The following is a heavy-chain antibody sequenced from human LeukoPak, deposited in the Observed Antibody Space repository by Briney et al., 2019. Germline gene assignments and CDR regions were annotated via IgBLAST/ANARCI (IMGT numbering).Heavy chain of an antibody. J-gene: IGHJ4*02. V-gene: IGHV4-39*07. D-gene: IGHD6-19*01. CDR3: ARDSTSGWSYFDY. Sequence: SETLSLTCTVAGGSIGRNTYYWGWIRQPPGKGLEWIGRVYYSGTTYYNPSLKSRVTISVDRSKNQFSLRLTSVTAADTAVYYCARDSTSGWSYFDYWGQGTLVTVSS. CDR2: VYYSGTT. CDR1: GGSIGRNTYY.